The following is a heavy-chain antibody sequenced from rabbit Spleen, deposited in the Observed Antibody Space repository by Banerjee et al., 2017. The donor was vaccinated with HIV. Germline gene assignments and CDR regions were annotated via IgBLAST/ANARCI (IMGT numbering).Heavy chain of an antibody. CDR2: IYTSSDST. Sequence: QSLEESGGDLVKPGASLTLTCTASGFSFSSSYYMCWVRQAPGKGLEFIACIYTSSDSTYYASWAKGRFTISKASSTTVTLQMTSLTAADTATYFCARHTTSGGYYNLWGPGTLVTVS. J-gene: IGHJ4*01. CDR1: GFSFSSSYY. V-gene: IGHV1S40*01. CDR3: ARHTTSGGYYNL. D-gene: IGHD1-1*01.